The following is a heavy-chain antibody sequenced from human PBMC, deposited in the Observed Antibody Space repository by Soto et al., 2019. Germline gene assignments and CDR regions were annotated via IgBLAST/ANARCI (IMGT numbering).Heavy chain of an antibody. CDR3: ARGITLPTPLDY. J-gene: IGHJ4*02. V-gene: IGHV1-18*01. D-gene: IGHD1-20*01. CDR2: ISAYNGNT. CDR1: GYPFTSYG. Sequence: GASVKVSCKASGYPFTSYGIGWVRQAPGQRLEWMGWISAYNGNTYYAQKFQGRVTMTRDTSANTVYMELSSLRSEDTAVYYCARGITLPTPLDYWGQGTLVTSPQ.